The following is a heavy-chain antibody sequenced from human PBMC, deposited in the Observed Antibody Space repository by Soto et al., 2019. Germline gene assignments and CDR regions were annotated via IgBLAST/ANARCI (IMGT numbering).Heavy chain of an antibody. CDR1: GFTFSSYS. J-gene: IGHJ4*02. Sequence: EVQLLESGGGLVQPGGSLRLSCAASGFTFSSYSMSWVRQAPGKGLEWVSAISGSGGSTYYADAVKGRFTISRNNSKNTLYLQMNSLRDEDTAVYYCAKDATGYSSGWYSRWGQGTLVTVSS. D-gene: IGHD6-19*01. CDR3: AKDATGYSSGWYSR. V-gene: IGHV3-23*01. CDR2: ISGSGGST.